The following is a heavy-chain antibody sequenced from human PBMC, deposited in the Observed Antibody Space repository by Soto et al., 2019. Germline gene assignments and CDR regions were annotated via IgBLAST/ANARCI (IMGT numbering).Heavy chain of an antibody. Sequence: SVKVSCKASGGTFSSYAISWVRQAPGQGLEWMGGIIPIFGTANYAQKFQGRVTITTDKSTSTAYMELSSLRSEDTAVYYCARELRPYYYYYYGMDVWGQGTTVTVSS. CDR3: ARELRPYYYYYYGMDV. D-gene: IGHD4-17*01. V-gene: IGHV1-69*05. CDR2: IIPIFGTA. CDR1: GGTFSSYA. J-gene: IGHJ6*02.